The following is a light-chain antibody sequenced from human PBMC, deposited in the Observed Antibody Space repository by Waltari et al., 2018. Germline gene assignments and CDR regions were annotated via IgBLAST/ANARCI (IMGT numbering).Light chain of an antibody. CDR2: AAS. J-gene: IGKJ4*01. CDR3: QQRNNWPLT. CDR1: QSISTY. Sequence: DIQMTQSPSSLSASVGDRVTITCRASQSISTYLNWYQQKPGKAPKLLIHAASSLQSGVPSRFSGSGSGTDFTLSISSLEPEDFAVYYCQQRNNWPLTFGGGTKVEIK. V-gene: IGKV1-39*01.